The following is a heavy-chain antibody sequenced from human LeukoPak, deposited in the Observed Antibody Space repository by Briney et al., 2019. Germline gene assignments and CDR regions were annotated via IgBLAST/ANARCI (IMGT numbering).Heavy chain of an antibody. CDR1: GGTFSSYA. D-gene: IGHD3-9*01. V-gene: IGHV1-69*10. J-gene: IGHJ4*02. Sequence: SVKVSCKASGGTFSSYAISWVRQAPGQGLEWMGGIIPILGTANYAQKFQGRVTITADKSTSTAYMELSSLRSEDTAVYYCARVAPHYDILTGYPSYYFDYWGQGTLVTVSS. CDR3: ARVAPHYDILTGYPSYYFDY. CDR2: IIPILGTA.